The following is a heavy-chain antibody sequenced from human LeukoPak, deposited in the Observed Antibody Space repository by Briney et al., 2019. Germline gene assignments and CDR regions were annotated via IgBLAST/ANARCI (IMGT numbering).Heavy chain of an antibody. J-gene: IGHJ3*02. D-gene: IGHD3-22*01. CDR3: ASSSNPYESSGYYRALDAFDI. Sequence: GASVTVSCKASGYTFTGYYMHWVRQAPGQGLEWMGWINPNSGGTNYAQKFQGRVTMTRDTSISTAYMELSRLRSDGTAVYYCASSSNPYESSGYYRALDAFDIWGQGTMVTVSS. CDR1: GYTFTGYY. CDR2: INPNSGGT. V-gene: IGHV1-2*02.